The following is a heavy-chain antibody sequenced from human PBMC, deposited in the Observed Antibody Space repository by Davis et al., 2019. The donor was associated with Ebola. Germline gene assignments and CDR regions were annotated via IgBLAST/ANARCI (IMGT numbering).Heavy chain of an antibody. V-gene: IGHV4-39*07. D-gene: IGHD3-22*01. J-gene: IGHJ4*02. Sequence: SETLSLTCTVSGGSISSSSYYWGWIRQPPGKGLEWIGSIYYSGSTYYNPSLKSRVTISVDTSKNQFSLKLSSVTAADTAVYYCARVATYYYDSSAQDYFDYWGQGTLVTVSS. CDR1: GGSISSSSYY. CDR2: IYYSGST. CDR3: ARVATYYYDSSAQDYFDY.